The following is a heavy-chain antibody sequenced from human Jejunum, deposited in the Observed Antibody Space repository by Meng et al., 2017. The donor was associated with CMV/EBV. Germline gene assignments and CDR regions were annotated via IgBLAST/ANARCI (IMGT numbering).Heavy chain of an antibody. V-gene: IGHV3-23*01. CDR2: IDSSDRT. J-gene: IGHJ4*02. CDR1: GFTFSSVA. Sequence: AAAGFTFSSVARTWVRQAPGKGLEWVSTIDSSDRTYYADSVKGRFTISRDNSKNTLHLQMNSLRAEDTAVYYCAKSLVDTAMDLDEWSQETLVTVSS. D-gene: IGHD5-18*01. CDR3: AKSLVDTAMDLDE.